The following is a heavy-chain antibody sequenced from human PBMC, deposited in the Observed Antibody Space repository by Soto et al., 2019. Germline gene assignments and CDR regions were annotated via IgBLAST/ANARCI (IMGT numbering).Heavy chain of an antibody. V-gene: IGHV1-69*12. CDR1: GGTFSSYA. D-gene: IGHD4-17*01. CDR3: ARAPGNGDNEYYFDF. J-gene: IGHJ4*02. CDR2: IIPIFGTA. Sequence: QVQLVQSGAEVKKPGSSVKVSCKASGGTFSSYAISWVRQAPGQGLEWMGGIIPIFGTANYAQKFQGRVTITADESTNTAYMELSSLRAEDTAVYYCARAPGNGDNEYYFDFWGQGTLVTVSS.